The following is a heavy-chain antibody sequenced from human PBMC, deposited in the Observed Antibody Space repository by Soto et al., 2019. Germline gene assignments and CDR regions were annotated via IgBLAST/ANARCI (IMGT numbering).Heavy chain of an antibody. CDR1: AFTFSDYTFSDYY. CDR2: ISTSGNTI. Sequence: QVQLVESGGALVKPGGSLRLSCAASAFTFSDYTFSDYYMSWNRQAPGKGLEWVSYISTSGNTIYYADSVRGRFTISRDNAKNSLYLQMNSLRVEDTAVYYCATTAKDAFDIWGQGTMVTVSS. CDR3: ATTAKDAFDI. D-gene: IGHD4-17*01. J-gene: IGHJ3*02. V-gene: IGHV3-11*01.